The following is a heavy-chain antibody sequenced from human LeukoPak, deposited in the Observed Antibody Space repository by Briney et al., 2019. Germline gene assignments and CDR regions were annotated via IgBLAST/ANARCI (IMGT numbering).Heavy chain of an antibody. CDR3: TRWFGEAPYYIDH. CDR1: GFTFSSYN. D-gene: IGHD3-10*01. V-gene: IGHV3-21*01. Sequence: PGGSLRLSCTASGFTFSSYNMNWVRQAPGKGLEWVSSLYSITSYIYYADSVKGRFTISRDDAKNSLYLQMNSLRADDTAVYYCTRWFGEAPYYIDHWGQGTLVTVSS. CDR2: LYSITSYI. J-gene: IGHJ4*02.